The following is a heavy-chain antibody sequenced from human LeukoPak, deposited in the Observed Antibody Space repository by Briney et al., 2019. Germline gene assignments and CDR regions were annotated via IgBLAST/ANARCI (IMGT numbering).Heavy chain of an antibody. D-gene: IGHD1-1*01. CDR1: GYTFTVYY. Sequence: ASVKVSCTASGYTFTVYYIHWVRQAPGQGLERMGWINPNSGGTNYAQNFQGTVTMTRDTSTSTAYMELSRLRSDDTAVYYCARRLGAGTTLGYWGQGTLVTVSS. CDR2: INPNSGGT. J-gene: IGHJ4*02. V-gene: IGHV1-2*02. CDR3: ARRLGAGTTLGY.